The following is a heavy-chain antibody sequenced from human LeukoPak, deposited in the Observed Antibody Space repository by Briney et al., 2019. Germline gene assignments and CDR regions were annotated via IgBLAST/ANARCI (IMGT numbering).Heavy chain of an antibody. V-gene: IGHV3-7*01. J-gene: IGHJ4*02. D-gene: IGHD1-26*01. Sequence: GGSLRLSCAASGFTVSTYWMAWVRQAPGKGPEWVANIKRDGSEKYYVESVKGRFTISRDNAKNSLFLQMNSLTAEDTSTYYCARDSSGNLDYWGQGALVTVSS. CDR3: ARDSSGNLDY. CDR2: IKRDGSEK. CDR1: GFTVSTYW.